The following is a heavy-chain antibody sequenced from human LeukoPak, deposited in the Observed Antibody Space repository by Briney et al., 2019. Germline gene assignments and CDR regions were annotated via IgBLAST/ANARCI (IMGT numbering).Heavy chain of an antibody. CDR2: ISSGGST. D-gene: IGHD3-10*01. V-gene: IGHV3-23*01. CDR3: AKGYSSSGTYNTPFDY. CDR1: GFTFSSYA. J-gene: IGHJ4*02. Sequence: GGSLRLSCAASGFTFSSYAMSWVRQAPGKGLEWASVISSGGSTGYVDSVKGRFTISRDYSKNTLYLQMDSLRAEDSAVYYCAKGYSSSGTYNTPFDYWGQETLVTVSS.